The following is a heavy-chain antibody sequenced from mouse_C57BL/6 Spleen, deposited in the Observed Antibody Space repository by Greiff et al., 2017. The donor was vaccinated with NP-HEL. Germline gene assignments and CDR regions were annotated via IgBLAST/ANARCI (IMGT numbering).Heavy chain of an antibody. CDR3: ARGDSHYYGSKGGAMDY. CDR1: GFTFSDYY. D-gene: IGHD1-1*01. V-gene: IGHV5-16*01. CDR2: INYDGSST. J-gene: IGHJ4*01. Sequence: EVQRVESEGGLVQPGSSMKLSCTASGFTFSDYYMAWVRQVPEKGLEWVANINYDGSSTYYLDSLKSRFIISRDNAKNILYLQMSSLKSEDTATYYCARGDSHYYGSKGGAMDYWGQGTSVTVSS.